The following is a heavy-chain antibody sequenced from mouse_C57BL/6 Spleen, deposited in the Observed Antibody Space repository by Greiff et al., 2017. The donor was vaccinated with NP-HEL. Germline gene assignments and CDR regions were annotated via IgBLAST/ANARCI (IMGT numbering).Heavy chain of an antibody. CDR3: ARGGFTTVVAFDY. J-gene: IGHJ2*01. Sequence: QVTLKVSGPGILQPSQTLSLSCSFSGFSLSTSGMGVSWIRQPPGMGLEWLVHIYWDDDKRYNPFLKSPLTISKDTSRNQVFLNITGVDTADTATYNCARGGFTTVVAFDYWGQGTTLTVSS. CDR2: IYWDDDK. V-gene: IGHV8-12*01. D-gene: IGHD1-1*01. CDR1: GFSLSTSGMG.